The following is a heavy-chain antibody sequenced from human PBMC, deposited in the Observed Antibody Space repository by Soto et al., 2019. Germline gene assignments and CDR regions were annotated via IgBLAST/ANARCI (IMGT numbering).Heavy chain of an antibody. D-gene: IGHD3-22*01. Sequence: PGGSLRLSCAASGFTFSTYSLHWVRQAPGKGLDWVSSISSGSTYIYYADSVKGRCTISRDNTKNSLYLQMNSLRAEDTALYYCAIIGGGYYSNDAFDLWGQGTMVTVSS. J-gene: IGHJ3*01. CDR1: GFTFSTYS. CDR3: AIIGGGYYSNDAFDL. V-gene: IGHV3-21*01. CDR2: ISSGSTYI.